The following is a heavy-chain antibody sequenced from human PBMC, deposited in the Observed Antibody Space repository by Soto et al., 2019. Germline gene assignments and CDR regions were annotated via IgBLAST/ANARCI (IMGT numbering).Heavy chain of an antibody. J-gene: IGHJ4*02. Sequence: GASVKVSCKASGYTFTCYYMHWVRQAPGQGLEWMGWINPNSGGTNYAQKFQGWVTMTRDTSISTAYMELSRLRSDDTAVYYFARVATMYDILSGYYGYWGQGTLVTRSS. CDR2: INPNSGGT. V-gene: IGHV1-2*04. CDR1: GYTFTCYY. D-gene: IGHD3-9*01. CDR3: ARVATMYDILSGYYGY.